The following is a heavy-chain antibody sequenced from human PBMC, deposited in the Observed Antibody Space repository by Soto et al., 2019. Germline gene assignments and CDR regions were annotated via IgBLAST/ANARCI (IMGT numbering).Heavy chain of an antibody. Sequence: QVQLVQSGAEVKKPGSSVKVSCKASGGTFSSYAISWVRQAPGQGLEWMGGIIPIFGTANYAQKFQGRVTITADDPPSTAYMGLSSLRSEDTAVYYCARGGGGSPQRTDLFDYWGQGTLVTVSS. CDR2: IIPIFGTA. CDR1: GGTFSSYA. D-gene: IGHD1-26*01. J-gene: IGHJ4*02. V-gene: IGHV1-69*01. CDR3: ARGGGGSPQRTDLFDY.